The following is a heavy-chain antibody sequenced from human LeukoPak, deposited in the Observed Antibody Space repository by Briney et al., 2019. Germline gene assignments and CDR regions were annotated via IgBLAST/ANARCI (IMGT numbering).Heavy chain of an antibody. Sequence: SETLSLTCTVSGGSIINYYWSWIRQSAGTGLEWVGRIYVTGSTIYNPSLQSRLSMSVDTSKNQFSLRLTSVTAADTAVYFCARLKYYDSTGYNPGYYMDVWGKGIAVTVSS. J-gene: IGHJ6*03. CDR3: ARLKYYDSTGYNPGYYMDV. CDR1: GGSIINYY. D-gene: IGHD3-22*01. V-gene: IGHV4-4*07. CDR2: IYVTGST.